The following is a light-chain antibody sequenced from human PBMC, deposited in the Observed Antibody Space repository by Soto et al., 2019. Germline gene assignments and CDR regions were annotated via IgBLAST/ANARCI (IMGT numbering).Light chain of an antibody. J-gene: IGKJ2*01. Sequence: EIVMTQSPATLSLSPGERAALSCRASQSINNELAWYQQKPGQPPRLLIYGASTRATGVPARFTGSESGSEFTLTISGLQSEDFAVYYCQQGHNWPLTLGQGTRLEI. CDR2: GAS. CDR1: QSINNE. V-gene: IGKV3-15*01. CDR3: QQGHNWPLT.